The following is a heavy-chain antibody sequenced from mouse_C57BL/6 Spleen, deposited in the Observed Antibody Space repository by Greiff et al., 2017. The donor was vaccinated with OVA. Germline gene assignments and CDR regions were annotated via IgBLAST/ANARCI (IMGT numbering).Heavy chain of an antibody. CDR1: GYTFTSYW. CDR3: ARWALYYFDY. CDR2: IDPPDSYT. Sequence: QVQLQQPGAELVMPGASVKLSCKASGYTFTSYWMHWVKQRPGQGLEWIGEIDPPDSYTNYNQKFKGKSTLTVDKSSSTAYMQLSSLTSEDSAVYYCARWALYYFDYWGQGTTLTVSS. J-gene: IGHJ2*01. V-gene: IGHV1-69*01.